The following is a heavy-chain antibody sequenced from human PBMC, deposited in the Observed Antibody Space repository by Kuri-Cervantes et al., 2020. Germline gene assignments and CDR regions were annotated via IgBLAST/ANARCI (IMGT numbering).Heavy chain of an antibody. CDR3: ARAGRNMVRGVRFTFDY. CDR2: ISSSSSYI. J-gene: IGHJ4*02. CDR1: GFTFSSYS. D-gene: IGHD3-10*01. V-gene: IGHV3-21*01. Sequence: GESLKISCAASGFTFSSYSMNWVRQAPGKGLEWVSSISSSSSYIYYADSVKGRFTISRDNAKNSLYLQMNSLRAEDTAVYYCARAGRNMVRGVRFTFDYWGQGTLVTVSS.